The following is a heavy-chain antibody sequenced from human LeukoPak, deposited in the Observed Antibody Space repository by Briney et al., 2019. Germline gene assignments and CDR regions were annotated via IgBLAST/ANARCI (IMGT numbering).Heavy chain of an antibody. J-gene: IGHJ6*02. CDR1: GFTFSSYW. V-gene: IGHV3-74*01. CDR3: ARGNYYGMGV. Sequence: PGGSLRLSCAASGFTFSSYWMHWVRQAPGKGLLWVSRINSDGTTTYYADSVKGRFTISRDNAKNTLYLQVNSLRAEDTAVYYCARGNYYGMGVWGQGTTVTVSS. CDR2: INSDGTTT.